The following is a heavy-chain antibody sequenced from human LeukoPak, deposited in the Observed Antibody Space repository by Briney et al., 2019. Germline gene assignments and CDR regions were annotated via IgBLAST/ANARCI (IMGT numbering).Heavy chain of an antibody. CDR2: ISSSSSST. J-gene: IGHJ5*02. V-gene: IGHV3-48*04. D-gene: IGHD2-2*01. Sequence: GGSLRLSCAASGFTFSSYSMNWVRQAPGKGLEWVSDISSSSSSTYYADSVKGRFTISRDNAKSSVYLQMNRLSAEDTAIYYCARDPCGSTSCYLKSWGQGTLVTVSS. CDR3: ARDPCGSTSCYLKS. CDR1: GFTFSSYS.